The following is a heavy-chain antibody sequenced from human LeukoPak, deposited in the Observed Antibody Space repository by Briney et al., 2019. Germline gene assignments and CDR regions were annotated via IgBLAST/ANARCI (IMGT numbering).Heavy chain of an antibody. CDR2: IYYSGST. J-gene: IGHJ4*02. Sequence: SETLSLTCTVSGGSISSYYWSWIRQPPGKGLEWIGYIYYSGSTNYNPSLKSRVTISVDTSKNQFSLKLSSVTAAETAVYYCARASTGQQLVSPFDYWGQGTLVTVSS. D-gene: IGHD6-13*01. CDR1: GGSISSYY. CDR3: ARASTGQQLVSPFDY. V-gene: IGHV4-59*01.